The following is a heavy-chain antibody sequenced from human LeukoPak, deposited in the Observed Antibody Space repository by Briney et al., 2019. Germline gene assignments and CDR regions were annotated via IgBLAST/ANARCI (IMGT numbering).Heavy chain of an antibody. V-gene: IGHV3-7*01. CDR2: IKQDGSEQ. J-gene: IGHJ5*02. CDR1: GFTFSNYW. Sequence: AGSLRLSCAASGFTFSNYWMSWVRQAPGKGLEWVANIKQDGSEQYYVDSVKGRFTISRDNAKNSLYLQMNSLRAEDTAVYYCASLKKGNWFDPWGQGTLVTVSS. CDR3: ASLKKGNWFDP.